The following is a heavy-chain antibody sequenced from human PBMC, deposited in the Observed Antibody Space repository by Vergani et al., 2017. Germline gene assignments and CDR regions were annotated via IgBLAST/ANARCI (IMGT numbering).Heavy chain of an antibody. J-gene: IGHJ2*01. V-gene: IGHV3-30*04. CDR2: ISYDGSNK. CDR3: ARELGQYWYFDL. CDR1: GFTFSSYA. Sequence: QVQLVESGGGVVQPGRSLRLSCAASGFTFSSYAMHWVRQAPGKGLEWVAVISYDGSNKYYADSVKGRFTISRDNSKNTLYLQMNSLRAEDTAVYYCARELGQYWYFDLWGRGTLVTVSS.